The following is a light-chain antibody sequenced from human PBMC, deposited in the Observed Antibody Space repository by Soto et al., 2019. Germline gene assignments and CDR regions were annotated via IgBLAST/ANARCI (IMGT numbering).Light chain of an antibody. Sequence: HSVLTQPPSVSAAPGQKVTISCSGTSSNIGNNYVSWYQQLPETAPKLLIYENNKRPSGIPDRFSGSKSGTSATLGITGLQTGDEADYYCGTWDSTLSAGVFGGGTKLTVL. CDR2: ENN. CDR3: GTWDSTLSAGV. CDR1: SSNIGNNY. J-gene: IGLJ2*01. V-gene: IGLV1-51*02.